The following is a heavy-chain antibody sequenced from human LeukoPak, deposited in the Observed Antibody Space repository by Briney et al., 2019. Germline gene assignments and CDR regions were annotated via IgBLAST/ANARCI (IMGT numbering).Heavy chain of an antibody. D-gene: IGHD3-9*01. CDR2: INPNSGGT. CDR3: ASLLSDILTGYYNGPNAFDI. V-gene: IGHV1-2*02. CDR1: GYTFTGYF. Sequence: ASVKVSCKSSGYTFTGYFIHWVRQAPGQGLEWMGWINPNSGGTNYAQKFQGRVTMTRDTSISTAYMELSRLRSDDTAVYYCASLLSDILTGYYNGPNAFDIWGQGTMVTVSS. J-gene: IGHJ3*02.